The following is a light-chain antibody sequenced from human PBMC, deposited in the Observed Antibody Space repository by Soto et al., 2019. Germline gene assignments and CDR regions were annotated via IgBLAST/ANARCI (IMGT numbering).Light chain of an antibody. J-gene: IGLJ3*02. CDR1: SSNIGAGYD. V-gene: IGLV1-40*01. CDR2: NSI. Sequence: QSVLTQPPSVSGAPGQRVTISCTGSSSNIGAGYDVQWYQQVPGTAPKLLISNSINRPSGVPDRFSGSRSDTSASPAITGIQADDEADYYCQSYDRSLSGWVFGGGTKLTVL. CDR3: QSYDRSLSGWV.